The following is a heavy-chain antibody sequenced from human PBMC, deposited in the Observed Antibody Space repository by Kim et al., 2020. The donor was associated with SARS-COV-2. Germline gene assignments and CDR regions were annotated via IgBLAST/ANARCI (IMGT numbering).Heavy chain of an antibody. CDR1: GFTFSSYG. J-gene: IGHJ3*02. V-gene: IGHV3-30*18. D-gene: IGHD6-13*01. Sequence: GGPLRLSCAASGFTFSSYGMHWVRQAPGKGLEWVAVISYDGSNKYYADSVKGRFTISRDNSKNTLYLQMNSLRAEDTAVYYCAKGVVGQQLGPLDAFDIWGQGTMVTVSS. CDR3: AKGVVGQQLGPLDAFDI. CDR2: ISYDGSNK.